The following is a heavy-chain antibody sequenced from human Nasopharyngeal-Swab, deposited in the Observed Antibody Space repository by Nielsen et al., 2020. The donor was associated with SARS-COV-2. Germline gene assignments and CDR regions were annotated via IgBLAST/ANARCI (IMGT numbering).Heavy chain of an antibody. V-gene: IGHV4-39*02. CDR2: IYYSGST. J-gene: IGHJ5*02. D-gene: IGHD6-25*01. CDR3: ARDTSAEKRGNWFDP. Sequence: RQAPGKGLEWFGSIYYSGSTYYNPSLKSRVTISVDTSKNQFSLKLSSVTAADTAVYYCARDTSAEKRGNWFDPWGQGTLVTVSS.